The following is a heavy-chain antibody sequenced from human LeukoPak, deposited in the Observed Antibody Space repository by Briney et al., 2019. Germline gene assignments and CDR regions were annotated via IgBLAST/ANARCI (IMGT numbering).Heavy chain of an antibody. CDR2: IYYSGST. Sequence: ASQTLSLTCTVSGGSISSGGYSWSWIRQHPGTGLEGIGDIYYSGSTYYNPSLKSRVTISVDTSKNQFSLKLSSVTAADTAVYYCARGQNYYGSGSYDYWGQGTLVTVSS. CDR3: ARGQNYYGSGSYDY. J-gene: IGHJ4*02. D-gene: IGHD3-10*01. CDR1: GGSISSGGYS. V-gene: IGHV4-31*03.